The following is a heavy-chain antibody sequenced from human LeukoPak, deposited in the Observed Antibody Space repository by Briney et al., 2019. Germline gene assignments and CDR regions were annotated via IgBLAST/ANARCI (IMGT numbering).Heavy chain of an antibody. CDR3: ARDLFSGYDYVWGSYRYYFDY. D-gene: IGHD3-16*02. CDR2: ISAYNGNT. J-gene: IGHJ4*02. V-gene: IGHV1-18*01. CDR1: GYTFTSYG. Sequence: ASVKVPCKASGYTFTSYGISWVRQAPGQGLEWMGWISAYNGNTNYAQKLQGRVTMTTDTSTSTAYMELRSLRSDDTAVYYCARDLFSGYDYVWGSYRYYFDYWGQGTLVTVSS.